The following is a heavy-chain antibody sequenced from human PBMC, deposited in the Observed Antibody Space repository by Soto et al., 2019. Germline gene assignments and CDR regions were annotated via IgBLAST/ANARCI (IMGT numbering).Heavy chain of an antibody. J-gene: IGHJ6*02. CDR3: ARDHPGIAARPYYYGMDV. V-gene: IGHV6-1*01. CDR2: TYYRSKWYN. Sequence: SQTLSLTCAISGDSVSSNSAAWNWIRQSPSRDLEWLGRTYYRSKWYNDYAVSVKSRITINPDTSKNQFSLQLNSVTPEDTAVYYCARDHPGIAARPYYYGMDVWGQGTTVTVSS. CDR1: GDSVSSNSAA. D-gene: IGHD6-6*01.